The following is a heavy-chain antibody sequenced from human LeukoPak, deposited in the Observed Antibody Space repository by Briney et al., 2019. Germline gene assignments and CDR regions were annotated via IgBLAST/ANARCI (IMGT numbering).Heavy chain of an antibody. J-gene: IGHJ4*02. CDR3: VRGNKNSRLWQWPDFDS. CDR2: IYYTGST. D-gene: IGHD6-19*01. CDR1: GGSISNYY. Sequence: SSETLSLTCTASGGSISNYYWSWNRQPPGKGLQWIGLIYYTGSTNYNPSLKSRGTISLDAPKTQLSLQLSSVTIADTAVYSCVRGNKNSRLWQWPDFDSWGQGTLVTVSS. V-gene: IGHV4-59*01.